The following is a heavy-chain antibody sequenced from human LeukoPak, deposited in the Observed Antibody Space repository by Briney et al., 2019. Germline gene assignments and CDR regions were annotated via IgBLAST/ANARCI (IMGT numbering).Heavy chain of an antibody. D-gene: IGHD3-16*01. J-gene: IGHJ4*02. CDR1: RGSINSYY. CDR2: TYYSGST. CDR3: ARDPELGDEEDY. Sequence: SETLSLTCTVSRGSINSYYWSWIRQPPGKGLECLGYTYYSGSTNYNPSLKSRVTISVDRSKNQFSLKLSSVTAADTAVYYCARDPELGDEEDYWGQGTLVTVSS. V-gene: IGHV4-59*12.